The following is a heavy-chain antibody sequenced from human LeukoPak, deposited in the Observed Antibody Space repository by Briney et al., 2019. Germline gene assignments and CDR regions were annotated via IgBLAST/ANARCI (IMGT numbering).Heavy chain of an antibody. CDR3: ARASGAAFGYSSSWYYFDY. Sequence: PGGSLRLSCAASGFTFSSYSMNWVRQAPGKGLEWVSYISSSSSTIYYADSVKGRFTISRDNAKNSLYLQMNSLRDEDTAVYYCARASGAAFGYSSSWYYFDYWGQGTLVTVSS. J-gene: IGHJ4*02. D-gene: IGHD6-13*01. V-gene: IGHV3-48*02. CDR1: GFTFSSYS. CDR2: ISSSSSTI.